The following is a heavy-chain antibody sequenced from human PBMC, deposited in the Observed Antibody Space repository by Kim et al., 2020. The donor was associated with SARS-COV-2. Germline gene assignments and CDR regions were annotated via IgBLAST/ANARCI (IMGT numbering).Heavy chain of an antibody. D-gene: IGHD3-10*01. CDR1: GYTFTSHA. Sequence: ASVKVSCKASGYTFTSHAINWVRQAPGQGLEWMGWIITNTGNPTYAQGFTGRFVFSLDTSVSTAYLQISSLKAEDTALYYCARGGSGSFSNYGMDVWGQGTTVTVSS. CDR2: IITNTGNP. V-gene: IGHV7-4-1*02. J-gene: IGHJ6*02. CDR3: ARGGSGSFSNYGMDV.